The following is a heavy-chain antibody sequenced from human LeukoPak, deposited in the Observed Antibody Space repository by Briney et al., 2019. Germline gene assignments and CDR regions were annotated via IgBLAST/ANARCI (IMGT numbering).Heavy chain of an antibody. V-gene: IGHV4-39*01. D-gene: IGHD6-13*01. CDR3: ARLHSTHSSNS. CDR1: GGSIDSSSYY. Sequence: SETLSPTCTVSGGSIDSSSYYRGWIRQPPGKGLEWIGSIYSSGSTYYNPSLKSRVTISVDTSKNQFSLRLSSVTAADTAVYYCARLHSTHSSNSWGQGTLVTVSS. CDR2: IYSSGST. J-gene: IGHJ4*02.